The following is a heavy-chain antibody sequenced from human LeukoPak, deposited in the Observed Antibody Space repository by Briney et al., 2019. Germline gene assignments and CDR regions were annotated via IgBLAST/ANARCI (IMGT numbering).Heavy chain of an antibody. Sequence: QPGGSLRLSCAASGFTFSNYWMSWVRQAPGKGLEWVANIKQDGSEKYYVDSVKGRFTISRDNAKNSLYLQMNSLRAEDTTVYYCASAHYGESEGFANLNFWGQGTLVTVSS. CDR1: GFTFSNYW. J-gene: IGHJ4*02. D-gene: IGHD4-17*01. V-gene: IGHV3-7*01. CDR2: IKQDGSEK. CDR3: ASAHYGESEGFANLNF.